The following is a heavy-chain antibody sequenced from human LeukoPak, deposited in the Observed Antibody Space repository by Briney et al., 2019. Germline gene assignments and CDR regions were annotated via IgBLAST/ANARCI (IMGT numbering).Heavy chain of an antibody. CDR2: IWYDGSNK. J-gene: IGHJ4*02. CDR3: ARDRSASIAVVTAEIDY. Sequence: GGSLRLSCAASGFTFSSYGMHWVRQAPGKGLEWVAVIWYDGSNKYYADSVKGRFTISRDNAKDSLYLQTNGLRAEDTAVYYCARDRSASIAVVTAEIDYWGQGTLVTVSS. V-gene: IGHV3-33*08. D-gene: IGHD6-19*01. CDR1: GFTFSSYG.